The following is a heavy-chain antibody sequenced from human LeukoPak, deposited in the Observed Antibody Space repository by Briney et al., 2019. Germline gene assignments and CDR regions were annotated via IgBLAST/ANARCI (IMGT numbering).Heavy chain of an antibody. Sequence: SETLSLTCAVYGGSFSGYYWSWIRQPPGKGLEWIGEINHSGSTNYNPSLKSRVTISVDTSKNQFSLRLNSVTAADTAVYYCAKSNGYGLIDIWGQGTMVTVSS. CDR3: AKSNGYGLIDI. CDR1: GGSFSGYY. CDR2: INHSGST. V-gene: IGHV4-34*01. D-gene: IGHD3-10*01. J-gene: IGHJ3*02.